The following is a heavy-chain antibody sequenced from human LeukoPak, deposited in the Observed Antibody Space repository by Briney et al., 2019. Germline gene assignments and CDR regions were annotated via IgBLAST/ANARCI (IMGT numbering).Heavy chain of an antibody. V-gene: IGHV3-7*01. J-gene: IGHJ4*02. D-gene: IGHD1-26*01. CDR3: ARDVGGSLDY. CDR1: GFPFITYW. CDR2: IKGDESAK. Sequence: GGSLRLSCAASGFPFITYWMAWVRQAPGKGLEWVANIKGDESAKHQADSVKGRFTISRDNAQNSVYLQMSSLRGEDTAVYYCARDVGGSLDYWGQGTLVTVSS.